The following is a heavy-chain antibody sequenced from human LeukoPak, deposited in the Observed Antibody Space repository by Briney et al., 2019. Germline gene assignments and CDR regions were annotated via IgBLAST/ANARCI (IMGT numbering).Heavy chain of an antibody. D-gene: IGHD3-16*02. CDR1: GFTFSSTW. CDR3: TTVSMITFGGVIVNRNY. CDR2: IKSKTDGGTT. V-gene: IGHV3-15*01. J-gene: IGHJ4*02. Sequence: GSLRLSCAASGFTFSSTWMSWVRQAPGKGLEWVGRIKSKTDGGTTDYAAPVKGRFTISRDDSKNTLYLQMNSLKTEDTAVYYCTTVSMITFGGVIVNRNYWGQGTLVTVSS.